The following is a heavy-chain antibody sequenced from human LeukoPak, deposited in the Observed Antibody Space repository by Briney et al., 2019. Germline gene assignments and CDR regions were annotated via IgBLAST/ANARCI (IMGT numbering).Heavy chain of an antibody. J-gene: IGHJ2*01. Sequence: PGGSLRLSCAASGFTFSNYAMNWVRQAPGKGLEWVGRIKSKTDGGTTDYAAPVKGRFTISRDDSKNTLYLQMNSLKTEDTAVYYCTTDDVTMVRGPTGIGYFDLWGRGTLVTVSS. CDR1: GFTFSNYA. CDR2: IKSKTDGGTT. D-gene: IGHD3-10*01. CDR3: TTDDVTMVRGPTGIGYFDL. V-gene: IGHV3-15*01.